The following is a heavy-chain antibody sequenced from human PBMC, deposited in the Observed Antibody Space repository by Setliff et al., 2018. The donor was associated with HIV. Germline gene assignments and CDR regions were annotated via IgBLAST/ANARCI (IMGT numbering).Heavy chain of an antibody. CDR2: INQSENT. CDR1: GGSFSGYY. D-gene: IGHD3-10*01. Sequence: PSETLSLTCTVYGGSFSGYYWSWIRQPPGMGLEWIGEINQSENTNYNPSLKSRVTISADPSKNQFSLKLSSVTAADTAVYYCARVLLSAFDIWGQGTMVTVSS. V-gene: IGHV4-34*01. J-gene: IGHJ3*02. CDR3: ARVLLSAFDI.